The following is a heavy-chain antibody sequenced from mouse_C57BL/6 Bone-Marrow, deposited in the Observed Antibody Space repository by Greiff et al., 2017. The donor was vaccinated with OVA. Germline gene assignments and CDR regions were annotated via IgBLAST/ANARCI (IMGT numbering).Heavy chain of an antibody. Sequence: EVQRVESGPELVKPGASVKMSCKASGYTFTDYNMHWVKQSHGKSLEWIGYINPNNGGTSYNQKFKGKATLTVNKSSSTAYMELRSLTSEDSAVYYCARLDLSWFAYWGQGTLVTVSA. CDR1: GYTFTDYN. CDR2: INPNNGGT. CDR3: ARLDLSWFAY. V-gene: IGHV1-22*01. J-gene: IGHJ3*01.